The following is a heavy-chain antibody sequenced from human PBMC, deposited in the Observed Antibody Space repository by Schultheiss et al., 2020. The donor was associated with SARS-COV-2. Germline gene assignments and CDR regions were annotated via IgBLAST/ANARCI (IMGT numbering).Heavy chain of an antibody. CDR3: ASIIDFWSGRGGY. CDR2: ISYDGSNK. V-gene: IGHV3-30*03. CDR1: GFTFSSYG. Sequence: GESLKISCAASGFTFSSYGMHWVRQAPGKGLEWVAVISYDGSNKYYADSVKGRFTISRDNSKNTLYLQMNSLRAEDTAVYYCASIIDFWSGRGGYWGQGTLVTVSS. J-gene: IGHJ4*02. D-gene: IGHD3-3*01.